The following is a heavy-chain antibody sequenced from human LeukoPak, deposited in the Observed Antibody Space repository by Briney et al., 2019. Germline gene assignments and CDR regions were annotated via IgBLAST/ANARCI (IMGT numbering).Heavy chain of an antibody. D-gene: IGHD6-19*01. Sequence: ASVKVSCKASGYTFTGYYMHWVRQAPGQGLEWMGWINPNSGGTNYAQKFQGRVTMTRDTSISTAYMELSRLRSDDTAVYYCARESIAVAGTTYYYYMDVWGKGTTVTVSS. J-gene: IGHJ6*03. CDR2: INPNSGGT. CDR1: GYTFTGYY. V-gene: IGHV1-2*02. CDR3: ARESIAVAGTTYYYYMDV.